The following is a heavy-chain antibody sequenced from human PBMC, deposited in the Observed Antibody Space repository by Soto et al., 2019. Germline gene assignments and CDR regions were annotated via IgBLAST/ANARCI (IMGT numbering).Heavy chain of an antibody. J-gene: IGHJ6*02. CDR2: INHSGST. V-gene: IGHV4-34*01. D-gene: IGHD2-2*01. Sequence: ASETLSLTCAVYGGSFSGYDWSWIRKPPGKGLEWIGEINHSGSTNYNPSLKSRVTISVDTSKNQFSLKLSSVTAADTAVYYCVRGGWRCSSTSCYPLYYYYYGMDVWGQGTTVTVSS. CDR3: VRGGWRCSSTSCYPLYYYYYGMDV. CDR1: GGSFSGYD.